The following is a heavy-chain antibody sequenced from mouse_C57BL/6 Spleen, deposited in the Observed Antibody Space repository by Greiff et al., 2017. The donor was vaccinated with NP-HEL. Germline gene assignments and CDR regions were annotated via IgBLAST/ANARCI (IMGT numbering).Heavy chain of an antibody. CDR3: ARDYYSNYDYAMDY. J-gene: IGHJ4*01. Sequence: VQLQQPGAELVRPGSSVKLSCKASGYTFTSYWMHWVKQRPIQGLEWIGNIDPSDSETHYNQKFKDKATLTVDKSSSTAYMQLSSLTSEDSAVYYCARDYYSNYDYAMDYWGQGTSVTVSS. D-gene: IGHD2-5*01. V-gene: IGHV1-52*01. CDR2: IDPSDSET. CDR1: GYTFTSYW.